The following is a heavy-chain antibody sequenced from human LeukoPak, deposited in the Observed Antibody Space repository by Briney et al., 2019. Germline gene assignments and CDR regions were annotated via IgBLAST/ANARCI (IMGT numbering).Heavy chain of an antibody. V-gene: IGHV1-2*02. CDR2: IIPNSGGT. CDR1: GYTFTGYY. J-gene: IGHJ4*02. Sequence: ASVKVSFKTSGYTFTGYYMHWVRQAPGQGLEWMGWIIPNSGGTDYAQKFQGRVTMTRDTSISTAYMELSSLRSDDTAVYFCARGSYSGSDLTLYFDYWGQGTLVTVSS. D-gene: IGHD5-12*01. CDR3: ARGSYSGSDLTLYFDY.